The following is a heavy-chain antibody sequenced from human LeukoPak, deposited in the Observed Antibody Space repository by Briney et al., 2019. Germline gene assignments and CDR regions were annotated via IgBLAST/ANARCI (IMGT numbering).Heavy chain of an antibody. CDR1: GASVGSYY. D-gene: IGHD1-26*01. J-gene: IGHJ5*02. V-gene: IGHV4-59*02. Sequence: SETLSLTCSVSGASVGSYYWDWLRQSPGKGLEWIGYISDTGKTDSDPSLKSRVTISLGTSKTQFSLRLSSVTAADSAVYYCATAYYEPFATWGPGILVTVSS. CDR2: ISDTGKT. CDR3: ATAYYEPFAT.